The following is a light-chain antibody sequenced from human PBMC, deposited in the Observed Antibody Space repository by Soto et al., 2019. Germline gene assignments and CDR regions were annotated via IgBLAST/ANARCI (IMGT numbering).Light chain of an antibody. CDR2: GAS. J-gene: IGKJ4*01. CDR1: QSGSGSY. CDR3: QQYGNSPLT. V-gene: IGKV3-20*01. Sequence: EIVLTQSPGTLSLSPGARATLSCRASQSGSGSYLAWYQQKPGQAPRLLISGASRRATGAPDRFSGSASGTDFTLTISSLEPEDFAVYYCQQYGNSPLTFGGGTKVDIK.